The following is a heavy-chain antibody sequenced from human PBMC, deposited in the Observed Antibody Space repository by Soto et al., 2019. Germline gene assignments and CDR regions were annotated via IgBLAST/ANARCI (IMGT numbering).Heavy chain of an antibody. Sequence: QVQLQESGPGLVKPSGTLSLTCAVSGGSISSSNWWSWVRQPPGKGLEWIGEIYHSGSTNYNPSLKSRVTISVDKSKNQFSLKLSSVTAADTAVYYCARDLGSSSWYEAGYSSGWRDYWGQGTLVTVSS. D-gene: IGHD6-19*01. CDR1: GGSISSSNW. CDR2: IYHSGST. CDR3: ARDLGSSSWYEAGYSSGWRDY. V-gene: IGHV4-4*02. J-gene: IGHJ4*02.